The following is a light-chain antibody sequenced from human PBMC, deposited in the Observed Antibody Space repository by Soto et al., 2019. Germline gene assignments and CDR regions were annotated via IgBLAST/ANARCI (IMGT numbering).Light chain of an antibody. V-gene: IGKV3-20*01. J-gene: IGKJ2*01. Sequence: EIVLTQSPGTLSLSPGERATLSCRASQSVSSSYLAWYQQKHGQAPRLLIYGASSRATGIPDRFSGSGSGTDFTLTISRLEPEDFAVYYWQQYGSSPRVYTFGQGTKLEIK. CDR1: QSVSSSY. CDR3: QQYGSSPRVYT. CDR2: GAS.